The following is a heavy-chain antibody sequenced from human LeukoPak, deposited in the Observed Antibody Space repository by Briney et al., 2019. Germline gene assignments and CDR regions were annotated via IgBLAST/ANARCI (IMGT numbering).Heavy chain of an antibody. CDR1: GYTFTSYG. V-gene: IGHV1-18*01. J-gene: IGHJ4*02. Sequence: ASVNVSCTASGYTFTSYGISWVRQAPGQGLEWMGWISAYNGNTNYAQKLQGRVTMTTDTSTSTAYMELRSLRSDDTAVYYCAALDYDFWSGYYSGQLDYWGQGTLVTVSS. CDR3: AALDYDFWSGYYSGQLDY. D-gene: IGHD3-3*01. CDR2: ISAYNGNT.